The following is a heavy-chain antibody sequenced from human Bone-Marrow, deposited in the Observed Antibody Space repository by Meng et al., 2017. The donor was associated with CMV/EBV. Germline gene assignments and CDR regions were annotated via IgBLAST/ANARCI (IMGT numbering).Heavy chain of an antibody. J-gene: IGHJ4*02. CDR2: INSDGYST. CDR1: GFTFSSYW. CDR3: ARDQLLYFDH. V-gene: IGHV3-74*01. D-gene: IGHD2-2*01. Sequence: GESLKISCAASGFTFSSYWLHWVRQAPGKGLVWVSRINSDGYSTDYADSVEGRFTISRDNAKITLYLQMNSLRAEDTAVYYCARDQLLYFDHWGQGTLVTVSS.